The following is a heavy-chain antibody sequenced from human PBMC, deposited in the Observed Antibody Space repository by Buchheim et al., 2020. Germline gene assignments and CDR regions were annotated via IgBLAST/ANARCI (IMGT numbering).Heavy chain of an antibody. CDR2: INHSGST. D-gene: IGHD6-19*01. CDR3: ARGIAVAGTYYYYGMDV. V-gene: IGHV4-34*01. Sequence: QVQLQQWGAGLLKPSETLSLTCAVYGGSFSGYYWSWIRQPPGKGLEWIGEINHSGSTNYNPSLKSRVTISVDTSKNQFSLTLSSVTAADTAVYYCARGIAVAGTYYYYGMDVWGQGTT. J-gene: IGHJ6*02. CDR1: GGSFSGYY.